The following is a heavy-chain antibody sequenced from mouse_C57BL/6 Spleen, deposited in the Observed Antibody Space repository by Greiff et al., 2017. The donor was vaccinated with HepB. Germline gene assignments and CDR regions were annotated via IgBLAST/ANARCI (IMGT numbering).Heavy chain of an antibody. Sequence: EVKLQQSGPELVKPGASVKISCKASGYTFTDYYMNWVKQSHGKSLEWIGDINPNNGGTSYNQKFKGKATLTVDKSSSTAYMELRSLTSEDSAVYYCARSNYYGSSPYYYAMDYWGQGTSVTVSS. V-gene: IGHV1-26*01. J-gene: IGHJ4*01. CDR3: ARSNYYGSSPYYYAMDY. CDR1: GYTFTDYY. CDR2: INPNNGGT. D-gene: IGHD1-1*01.